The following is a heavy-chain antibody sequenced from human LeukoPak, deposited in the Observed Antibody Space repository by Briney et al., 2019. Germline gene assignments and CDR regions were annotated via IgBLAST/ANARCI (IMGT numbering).Heavy chain of an antibody. V-gene: IGHV3-48*01. CDR3: ARGVVVKRYYYYYMDV. CDR1: GFTFSSYS. D-gene: IGHD3-22*01. CDR2: ISSSSSTI. J-gene: IGHJ6*03. Sequence: GRSLRLSCAASGFTFSSYSMNWVRQAPGKGLEWVSYISSSSSTIYYADSVKGRFTISRDNAKNSLYLQMNSLRAEDTAVYYCARGVVVKRYYYYYMDVWGKGTTVTVSS.